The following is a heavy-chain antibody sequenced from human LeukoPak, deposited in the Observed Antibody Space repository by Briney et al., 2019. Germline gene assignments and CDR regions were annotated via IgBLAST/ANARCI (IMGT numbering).Heavy chain of an antibody. CDR1: GYTFTGYY. CDR3: AKCSGGSCYLANGAFDI. J-gene: IGHJ3*02. D-gene: IGHD2-15*01. CDR2: ISPSGGST. Sequence: ASVKVSCKASGYTFTGYYMHWVRQAPGQGLEWMGIISPSGGSTNYAQKFQGRVTMTRDMSTSTVYMELSSLRSEDTAVYYCAKCSGGSCYLANGAFDIWGQGTMVTVSS. V-gene: IGHV1-46*01.